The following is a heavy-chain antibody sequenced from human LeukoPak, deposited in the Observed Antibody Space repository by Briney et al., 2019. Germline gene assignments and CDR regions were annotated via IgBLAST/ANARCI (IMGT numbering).Heavy chain of an antibody. V-gene: IGHV3-21*01. J-gene: IGHJ4*02. D-gene: IGHD3-22*01. Sequence: GGSLRLSCAASGFTFSSYSMNWVRQAPGKGLEWVSSISSSSSYIYYADSVKGRFTISRDNAKNSLYPQMNSLRAEDTAVYYCARAGYYYDSSGYYVFDYWGQGTLVTVSS. CDR2: ISSSSSYI. CDR1: GFTFSSYS. CDR3: ARAGYYYDSSGYYVFDY.